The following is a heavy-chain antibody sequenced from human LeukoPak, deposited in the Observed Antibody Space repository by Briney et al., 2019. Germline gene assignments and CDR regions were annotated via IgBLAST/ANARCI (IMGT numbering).Heavy chain of an antibody. CDR3: AKHSGGSCYSSFDY. CDR1: GFTFSSYA. Sequence: PGGSLRLSCAASGFTFSSYAMSWVRQAPGKGLEWVSAISGSGGSTYYADSVKGRFTISRDNSKNTLYLQMNSLRAEDAAVYYCAKHSGGSCYSSFDYWGQGTLVTVSS. CDR2: ISGSGGST. J-gene: IGHJ4*02. V-gene: IGHV3-23*01. D-gene: IGHD2-15*01.